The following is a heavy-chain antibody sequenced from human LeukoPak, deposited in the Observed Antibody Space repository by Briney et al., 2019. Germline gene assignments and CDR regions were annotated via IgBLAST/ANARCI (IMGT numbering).Heavy chain of an antibody. CDR2: ISYSGTP. CDR1: GGSINIANSY. V-gene: IGHV4-30-4*08. J-gene: IGHJ4*02. D-gene: IGHD4-17*01. Sequence: SETLSLTCTVSGGSINIANSYWPWIRQPPGKGREWIGYISYSGTPYYNPSLNCRVTISLDTSKNQFSLRLNSVTAADTAMYYCARDRYGDFEDYWGQGTLVTVSS. CDR3: ARDRYGDFEDY.